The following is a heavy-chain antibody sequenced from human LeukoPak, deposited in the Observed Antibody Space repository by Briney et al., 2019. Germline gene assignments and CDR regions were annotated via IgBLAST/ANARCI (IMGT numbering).Heavy chain of an antibody. J-gene: IGHJ4*02. Sequence: ASEKVSCKASGYTFTGYYMHWVRQAPGQGLEWMGWINPNSGGTNYAQKFQGRVTMTRDTSISTACMELSRLRSDDTAVYYCARSSPYSSSWWDFDYWGQGTLVTVSS. CDR2: INPNSGGT. CDR3: ARSSPYSSSWWDFDY. D-gene: IGHD6-13*01. V-gene: IGHV1-2*02. CDR1: GYTFTGYY.